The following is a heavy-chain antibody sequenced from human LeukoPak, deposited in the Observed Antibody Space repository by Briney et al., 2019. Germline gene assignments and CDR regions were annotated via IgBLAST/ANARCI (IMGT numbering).Heavy chain of an antibody. V-gene: IGHV1-18*01. Sequence: ASVKVSCKASGYSFISYGISWVRQAPGQGLEWMGWISAYNGNTNYAQKLQGRVTMTTDTSTSTAYMELGSLRSDDTAVYYCARISGSYYSIDYWGQGTLVTVSS. J-gene: IGHJ4*02. D-gene: IGHD1-26*01. CDR3: ARISGSYYSIDY. CDR1: GYSFISYG. CDR2: ISAYNGNT.